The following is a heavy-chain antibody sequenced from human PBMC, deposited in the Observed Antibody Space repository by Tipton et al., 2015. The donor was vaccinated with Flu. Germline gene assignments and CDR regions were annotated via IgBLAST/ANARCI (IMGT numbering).Heavy chain of an antibody. J-gene: IGHJ4*02. Sequence: TLSFTCTVSRGSIANYYWAWIRQPPGRGLEWIAYISHSRITNYNPSLKSRATMSVDTSKNQFSLNLTSVTAADTAVYYCARRYCTSGGACYYLDYWGQGTLVTVSS. CDR1: RGSIANYY. D-gene: IGHD2-21*02. CDR2: ISHSRIT. V-gene: IGHV4-59*01. CDR3: ARRYCTSGGACYYLDY.